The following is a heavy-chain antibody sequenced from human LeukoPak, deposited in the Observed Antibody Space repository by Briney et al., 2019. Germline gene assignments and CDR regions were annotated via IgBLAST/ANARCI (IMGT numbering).Heavy chain of an antibody. D-gene: IGHD3-16*01. V-gene: IGHV3-13*04. J-gene: IGHJ4*02. Sequence: GRSLRLSCAASGFTVSSHDMHWVRQATGKGLEWVSVIGAAGDTYYAGSVKGRFTISRENAKNSLYLQMNSLRDGDTAIYYCARVDGSAYSDWGQGTLVTVSS. CDR3: ARVDGSAYSD. CDR2: IGAAGDT. CDR1: GFTVSSHD.